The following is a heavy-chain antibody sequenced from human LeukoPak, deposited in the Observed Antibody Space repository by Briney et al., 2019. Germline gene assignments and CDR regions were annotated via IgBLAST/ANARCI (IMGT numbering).Heavy chain of an antibody. CDR1: GFTFSTYW. CDR2: IKQDGSDK. D-gene: IGHD2-2*01. Sequence: GGTLRLSCAASGFTFSTYWMSWVRQAPGKGLEWVANIKQDGSDKFYVDSVKGRFTISRDNARNSMYLQMSSLRAEDTAIYYCARVLPVASRDYWGQGTLVTVSS. CDR3: ARVLPVASRDY. J-gene: IGHJ4*02. V-gene: IGHV3-7*01.